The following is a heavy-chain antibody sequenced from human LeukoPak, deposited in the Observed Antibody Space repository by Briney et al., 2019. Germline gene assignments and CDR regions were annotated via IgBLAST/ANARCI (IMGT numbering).Heavy chain of an antibody. V-gene: IGHV3-48*04. CDR3: VRLLSYGFDI. J-gene: IGHJ3*02. CDR1: GFTFSSNS. CDR2: ISSTGGTI. Sequence: GGSLRLSCAASGFTFSSNSMNWVRQAPGKGLEWVSYISSTGGTIYYADSMKGRFTISRDNAKNSLYLQMNSLRAEDTAVYYCVRLLSYGFDIWGQGTTVTVSS. D-gene: IGHD2-2*01.